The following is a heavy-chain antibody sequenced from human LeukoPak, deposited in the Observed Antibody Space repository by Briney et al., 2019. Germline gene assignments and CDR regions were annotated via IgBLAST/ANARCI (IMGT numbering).Heavy chain of an antibody. CDR3: ARGGRPHDY. CDR1: GVGYESCC. Sequence: PGGTVSLSSGTPGVGYESCCRKWAHQAQGKGLEWDSYISSSSSTIYYADSVKGRFTISRDNAKNSLYLQMNSLRAEDTAVYSCARGGRPHDYWGQGTLVTVSS. D-gene: IGHD3-16*01. J-gene: IGHJ4*02. CDR2: ISSSSSTI. V-gene: IGHV3-48*04.